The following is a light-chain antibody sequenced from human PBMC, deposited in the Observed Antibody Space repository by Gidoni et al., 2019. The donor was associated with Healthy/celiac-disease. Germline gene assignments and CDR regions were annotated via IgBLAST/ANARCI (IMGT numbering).Light chain of an antibody. CDR2: GAS. V-gene: IGKV3-15*01. Sequence: EIVLTQSPATMSVSPGERATLSCRASQSLSSNLDWYQQKPGQAPRLLSYGASTRATGIPARCSGSGSGTEFTLTISSLQSEDLAVYYCQQYNNWPPFTFGPGTKVDIK. CDR3: QQYNNWPPFT. CDR1: QSLSSN. J-gene: IGKJ3*01.